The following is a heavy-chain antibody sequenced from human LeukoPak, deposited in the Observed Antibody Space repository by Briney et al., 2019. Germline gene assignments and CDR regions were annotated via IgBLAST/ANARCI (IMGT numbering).Heavy chain of an antibody. CDR1: GFTFSSYS. J-gene: IGHJ3*02. CDR3: ARARYSGSYYEGRDDAFDI. D-gene: IGHD1-26*01. Sequence: GGSLRLSCAASGFTFSSYSMNWVRQAPGKGLEWVSSISSSSSYIYYADSLKGRFTISRDNAKNSLYLQMNSLRAEDTAVYYCARARYSGSYYEGRDDAFDIWGQGTMVTVSS. V-gene: IGHV3-21*01. CDR2: ISSSSSYI.